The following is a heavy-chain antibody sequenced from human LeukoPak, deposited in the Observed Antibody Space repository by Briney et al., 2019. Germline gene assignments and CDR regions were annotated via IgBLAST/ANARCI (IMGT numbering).Heavy chain of an antibody. CDR1: GGSISSYY. V-gene: IGHV4-59*01. D-gene: IGHD3-10*01. CDR2: IYYSGST. J-gene: IGHJ3*02. Sequence: SETLSLTCTVSGGSISSYYWSWIRQPPGKGLEWIGYIYYSGSTNYNPSLKSRVTISVDTSKNQFSLKLSSVTAADTAVYYCARVVTMVRGDPGRAFDIWGQGTMVTVSS. CDR3: ARVVTMVRGDPGRAFDI.